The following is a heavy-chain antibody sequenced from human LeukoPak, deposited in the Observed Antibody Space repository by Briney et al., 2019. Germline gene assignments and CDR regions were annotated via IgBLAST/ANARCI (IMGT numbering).Heavy chain of an antibody. J-gene: IGHJ5*02. V-gene: IGHV3-30*02. Sequence: GGSLRLSCAASGFTFSSYGMHWVRQAPGKGLEWVAFIRYDGSNKYYADSVKGRFTISRDNSKNTLYLQMNSLRAEDTAVYYCAKSPHLLRYQLRLATWFDPWGQGTLVTVSS. D-gene: IGHD2-2*01. CDR3: AKSPHLLRYQLRLATWFDP. CDR1: GFTFSSYG. CDR2: IRYDGSNK.